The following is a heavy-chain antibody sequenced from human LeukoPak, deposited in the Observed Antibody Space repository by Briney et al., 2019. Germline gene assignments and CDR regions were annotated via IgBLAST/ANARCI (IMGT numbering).Heavy chain of an antibody. Sequence: GGSLRLSCAASGFTFSDYYMSWVRQAPGKGLEWVGRITKQTEGGTTAYAAPVQGRFTISRDDSKSTVYLQMDSLKIEDTAVYYCTTDVNYWGQGTLVTVSS. V-gene: IGHV3-15*01. CDR1: GFTFSDYY. J-gene: IGHJ4*02. CDR3: TTDVNY. CDR2: ITKQTEGGTT.